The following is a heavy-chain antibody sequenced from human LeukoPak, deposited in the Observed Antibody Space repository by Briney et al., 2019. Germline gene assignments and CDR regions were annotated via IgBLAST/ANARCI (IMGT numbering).Heavy chain of an antibody. D-gene: IGHD2-8*01. Sequence: GESLKISCKGSGYSFTSYWIGWVRQMPGKGLEWMGIIYPGDSDTRYSPSFQGQVTISADKSISAAYLQWSSLKASDTAMYFCAKLGYCINGICYTVDHWGQGTLVTVSS. CDR2: IYPGDSDT. V-gene: IGHV5-51*01. CDR3: AKLGYCINGICYTVDH. CDR1: GYSFTSYW. J-gene: IGHJ5*02.